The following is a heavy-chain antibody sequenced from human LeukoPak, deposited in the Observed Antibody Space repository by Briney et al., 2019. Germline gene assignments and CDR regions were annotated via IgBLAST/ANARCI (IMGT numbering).Heavy chain of an antibody. CDR3: ARDHGGETTVTPRVPFDY. J-gene: IGHJ4*02. CDR1: GGTFSSYA. D-gene: IGHD4-17*01. CDR2: IIPIFCTA. Sequence: SVTVSCKASGGTFSSYAISWVRQAPAQGLEWMGGIIPIFCTANYAQKVQGRLTITADESTSTAYLELSSLPSEDTAVYSCARDHGGETTVTPRVPFDYWGQGTLVTVSS. V-gene: IGHV1-69*01.